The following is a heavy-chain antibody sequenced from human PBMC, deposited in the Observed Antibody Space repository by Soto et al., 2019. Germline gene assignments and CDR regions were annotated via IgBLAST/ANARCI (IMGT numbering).Heavy chain of an antibody. CDR2: ITGRGAGT. CDR1: GLTFSNYA. D-gene: IGHD3-16*01. Sequence: EVQLLESGGGLVQPGGSLRLSCAASGLTFSNYAMSWVRQAPGKGLEGVSAITGRGAGTYYADSMKGRFTNSRDNSKNTLYLQVNSLRAEDTAVYYCAKGFYEGTATSRLDYWGQGTLVTVSS. J-gene: IGHJ4*02. CDR3: AKGFYEGTATSRLDY. V-gene: IGHV3-23*01.